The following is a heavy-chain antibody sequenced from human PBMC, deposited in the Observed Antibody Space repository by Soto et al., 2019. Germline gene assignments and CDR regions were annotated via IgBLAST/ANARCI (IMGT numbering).Heavy chain of an antibody. Sequence: QVQLVQSGAEVKKPGASVKVSCKASGDIFTDYYIHWVRQAPGQGLEWMGTVNPSGGHTTYAQHFLGRMNXTXXXSXXTLYMELTSLTSEDTAIYYCARGGHVVVVTAALDYWGQGTLVTVSS. J-gene: IGHJ4*02. CDR2: VNPSGGHT. CDR1: GDIFTDYY. D-gene: IGHD2-21*02. V-gene: IGHV1-46*01. CDR3: ARGGHVVVVTAALDY.